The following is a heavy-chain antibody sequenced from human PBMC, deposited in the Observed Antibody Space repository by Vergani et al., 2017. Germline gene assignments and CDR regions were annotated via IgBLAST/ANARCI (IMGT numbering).Heavy chain of an antibody. V-gene: IGHV1-2*02. J-gene: IGHJ5*02. D-gene: IGHD2-2*02. CDR1: GYTFTGYY. CDR3: ARGSIVVVPAAILGRYSGFDP. CDR2: INPNSGGT. Sequence: QVQLVQSGAEVGKPGASVKVSCKASGYTFTGYYMHWVRQAPGQGLEWMGWINPNSGGTNYAQKFQGRVTMTRDTSISTAYMELSRLRSDDTAVYYCARGSIVVVPAAILGRYSGFDPWGQGTLVTVSS.